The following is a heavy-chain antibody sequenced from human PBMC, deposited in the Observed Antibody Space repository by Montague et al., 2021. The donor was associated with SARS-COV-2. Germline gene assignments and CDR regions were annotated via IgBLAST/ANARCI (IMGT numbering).Heavy chain of an antibody. CDR3: ARERSADYYDGSGYHSYKYGMDV. CDR1: GGSVSSGSYF. CDR2: IYTSGNS. J-gene: IGHJ6*02. Sequence: TLSLTCTVSGGSVSSGSYFWSWIRQPAGKGLEWIGRIYTSGNSNYNPSLKSRVTISVGTSKNQFSLKVSSVTAADTAVYYCARERSADYYDGSGYHSYKYGMDVWGQGTTVTVSS. V-gene: IGHV4-61*02. D-gene: IGHD3-22*01.